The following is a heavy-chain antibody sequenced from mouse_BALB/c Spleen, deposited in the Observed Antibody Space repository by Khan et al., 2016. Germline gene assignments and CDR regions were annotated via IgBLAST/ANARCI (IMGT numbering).Heavy chain of an antibody. V-gene: IGHV9-3*02. Sequence: QIQLVQSGPELKKPGETVKISCKASEYTFTNYGMNWVKQAPGKGLKWMGWINTNTGEPTYAEEFKGRFAFSLEASASTVYLQINNLKNEDAATYFCARTGDYPYYAMGYWGQGTSVTVSS. CDR1: EYTFTNYG. J-gene: IGHJ4*01. CDR2: INTNTGEP. D-gene: IGHD2-13*01. CDR3: ARTGDYPYYAMGY.